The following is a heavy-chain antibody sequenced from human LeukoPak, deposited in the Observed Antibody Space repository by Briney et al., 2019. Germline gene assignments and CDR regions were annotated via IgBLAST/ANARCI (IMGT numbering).Heavy chain of an antibody. J-gene: IGHJ4*02. D-gene: IGHD2-2*02. CDR3: ARQIYPLYYFDY. V-gene: IGHV3-30-3*01. CDR1: GFTFSGYA. CDR2: ISYDGSNR. Sequence: GGSLRLSCAACGFTFSGYAIHWVRQAPGKGLDWVAVISYDGSNRYYADSVKGRFTISRDNSRNTLYLQMNSLRPEDTAVYYCARQIYPLYYFDYWGQGTLVTVSS.